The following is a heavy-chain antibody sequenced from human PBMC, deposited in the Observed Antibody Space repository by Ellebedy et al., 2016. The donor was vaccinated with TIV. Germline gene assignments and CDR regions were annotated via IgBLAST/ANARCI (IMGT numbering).Heavy chain of an antibody. V-gene: IGHV4-59*01. CDR1: GGSISSYY. D-gene: IGHD3-22*01. CDR2: IYHSGST. CDR3: VSSTPRLVNHYFDY. Sequence: SETLSLTXTVSGGSISSYYWSWIRQPPGKGLECLGYIYHSGSTNYNPSLKSRVTISVDTSKNQFSLKLSSVTAADTAVYYCVSSTPRLVNHYFDYWGQGTLVTVSS. J-gene: IGHJ4*02.